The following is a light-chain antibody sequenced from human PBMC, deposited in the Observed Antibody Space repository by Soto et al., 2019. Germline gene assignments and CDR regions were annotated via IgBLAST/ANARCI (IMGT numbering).Light chain of an antibody. J-gene: IGKJ5*01. CDR3: QQYGSSSIT. CDR2: GAS. Sequence: EIVLTQSPGTLSLSPGERATLSCRAIQGFRSTSLAWYQQKPGQAPRLLIYGASSRATGIPDRFSGSGSGTDFTLTISRLEPEDFAVYYCQQYGSSSITFGQGTRLEIK. CDR1: QGFRSTS. V-gene: IGKV3-20*01.